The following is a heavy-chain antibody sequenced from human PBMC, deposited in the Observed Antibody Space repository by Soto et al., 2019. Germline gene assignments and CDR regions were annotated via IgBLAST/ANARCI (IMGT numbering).Heavy chain of an antibody. D-gene: IGHD6-19*01. CDR3: ARSDPPYTGGWFRRSYYFDE. J-gene: IGHJ4*02. CDR1: GGSFSDYY. V-gene: IGHV4-34*01. Sequence: SETLSLTCAVYGGSFSDYYWSWIRQPPGKGLEWIGEITHSGSTNYDPSLKSRVTISVAPSKNQFSLKVNSVTAADTAVYYCARSDPPYTGGWFRRSYYFDEWGQGTQVTVSS. CDR2: ITHSGST.